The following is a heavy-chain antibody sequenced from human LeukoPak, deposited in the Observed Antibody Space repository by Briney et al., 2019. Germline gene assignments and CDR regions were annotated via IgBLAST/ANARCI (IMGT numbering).Heavy chain of an antibody. CDR1: VGSISSYY. CDR3: ARGVYIAAAQYGY. Sequence: SETLSLTCTVCVGSISSYYWRWLRQPPGKGRAGIGYIYYSGTTNYNPSLKSRVTISVDTSKNQYSLKLSSVTAADTAGYYCARGVYIAAAQYGYWGQGTLVTVSS. V-gene: IGHV4-59*01. CDR2: IYYSGTT. J-gene: IGHJ4*02. D-gene: IGHD6-13*01.